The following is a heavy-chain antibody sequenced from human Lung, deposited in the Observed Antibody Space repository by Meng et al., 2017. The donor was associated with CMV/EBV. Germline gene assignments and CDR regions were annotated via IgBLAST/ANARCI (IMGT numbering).Heavy chain of an antibody. V-gene: IGHV3-13*01. CDR3: ARDRSPTHFDY. J-gene: IGHJ4*02. Sequence: GESLKISCTASGFNFSTYNFDWVRQPTGKGLEWVTSIGTVSDTYSLGSVKGRFIIYREDAKNSVYLQMNGLGDGDTGLYYCARDRSPTHFDYWGQGALVTVSS. CDR1: GFNFSTYN. CDR2: IGTVSDT.